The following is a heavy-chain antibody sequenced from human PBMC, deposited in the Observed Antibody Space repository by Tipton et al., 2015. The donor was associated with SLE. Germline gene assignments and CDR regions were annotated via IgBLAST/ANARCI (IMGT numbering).Heavy chain of an antibody. J-gene: IGHJ4*02. V-gene: IGHV1-18*01. CDR3: ARSIVATTGFVY. CDR2: ISTYSGVT. CDR1: GFTFSNSG. Sequence: QSGAEVKKPGASVRVSCKASGFTFSNSGISWVRQAPGQGLEWMGWISTYSGVTNYAPTLQDRVTMTTDTSTSTAYMELRSLRSDDTAVYYCARSIVATTGFVYWGQGTLVTVSS. D-gene: IGHD5-12*01.